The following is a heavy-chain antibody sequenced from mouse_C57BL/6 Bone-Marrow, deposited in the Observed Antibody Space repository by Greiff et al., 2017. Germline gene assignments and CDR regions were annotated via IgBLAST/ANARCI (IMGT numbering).Heavy chain of an antibody. CDR1: GYTFTSYW. Sequence: VQLQQSGAELVKPGASVKLSCKASGYTFTSYWMHWVKQRPGQGLEWIGMIHPNSGSTNYNEKFKSKATLTVDKSSSTAYMQLSSLTSEDSAVYYCARRRYDAMDYWGQGTSGTVSS. V-gene: IGHV1-64*01. J-gene: IGHJ4*01. CDR2: IHPNSGST. CDR3: ARRRYDAMDY.